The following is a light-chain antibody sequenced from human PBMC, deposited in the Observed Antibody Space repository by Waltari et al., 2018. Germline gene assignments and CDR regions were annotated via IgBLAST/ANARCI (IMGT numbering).Light chain of an antibody. V-gene: IGKV3-11*01. CDR1: QGVDMY. J-gene: IGKJ4*01. CDR2: DTS. CDR3: QQRRNWPLT. Sequence: EIVLTQSPATLSLSPGERATLSCRASQGVDMYLAWYQQRPGQAPRLLIYDTSNRATDIPARFSGSGAGTDFTLTISSLEPEDFAVYYCQQRRNWPLTFGGGTKVEIK.